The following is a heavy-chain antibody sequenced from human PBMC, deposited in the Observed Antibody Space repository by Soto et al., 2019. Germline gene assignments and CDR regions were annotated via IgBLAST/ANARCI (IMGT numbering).Heavy chain of an antibody. CDR2: IHNSGSP. V-gene: IGHV4-30-4*01. J-gene: IGHJ5*02. CDR1: GASIYNGGYF. D-gene: IGHD3-3*02. Sequence: SETLSLTCSVSGASIYNGGYFWSWIRQSPGKGLEWIGHIHNSGSPYNNPSLKSRVTISVDTSKNQFSLKLSSVTAADTAVYYCASPKIAFYNWFDPWGQGTLVTVSS. CDR3: ASPKIAFYNWFDP.